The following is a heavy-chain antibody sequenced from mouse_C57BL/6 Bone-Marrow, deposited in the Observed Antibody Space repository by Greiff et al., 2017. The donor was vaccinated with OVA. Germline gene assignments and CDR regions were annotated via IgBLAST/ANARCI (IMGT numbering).Heavy chain of an antibody. CDR2: INPYNGGT. CDR3: ARHYYGTMDY. Sequence: VQLQQSGPVLVKPGASVKMSCKASGYTFTDYYMNWVKQSHGKSLEWIGVINPYNGGTSYNQKFKGKATLTVDKSSSTAYMELNSLTSEDSAVYYCARHYYGTMDYWGQGTSGTVSS. J-gene: IGHJ4*01. D-gene: IGHD1-2*01. V-gene: IGHV1-19*01. CDR1: GYTFTDYY.